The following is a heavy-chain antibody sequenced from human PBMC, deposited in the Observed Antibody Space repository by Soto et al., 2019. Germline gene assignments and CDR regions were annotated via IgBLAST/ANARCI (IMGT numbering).Heavy chain of an antibody. CDR3: AHRRKYSSGWNGFDY. CDR2: IYWDDDK. J-gene: IGHJ4*02. V-gene: IGHV2-5*02. D-gene: IGHD6-19*01. Sequence: SGPTLVNPTQTLTLTCTFSGFSLSTSGVGVGWIRQPPGKALEWLALIYWDDDKRYSPSLKSRLTITKDTSKSQVVLIMTNMDPVDTATFYCAHRRKYSSGWNGFDYWGQGTLVTVSS. CDR1: GFSLSTSGVG.